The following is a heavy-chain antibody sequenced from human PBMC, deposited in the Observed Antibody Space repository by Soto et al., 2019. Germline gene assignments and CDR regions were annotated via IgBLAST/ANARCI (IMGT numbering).Heavy chain of an antibody. CDR3: ARNYYDSSGYYDAFDI. J-gene: IGHJ3*02. V-gene: IGHV4-59*01. CDR2: IYYSGST. CDR1: GGSISSYY. Sequence: QVQLQESGPGLVKPSETLSLTCTVSGGSISSYYWSWIRQPPGKGLEWIGYIYYSGSTNYNPSLKSRVTISVDTSKNQFSLKLSSVTAADTAVYYCARNYYDSSGYYDAFDIWGQGTMVTVSS. D-gene: IGHD3-22*01.